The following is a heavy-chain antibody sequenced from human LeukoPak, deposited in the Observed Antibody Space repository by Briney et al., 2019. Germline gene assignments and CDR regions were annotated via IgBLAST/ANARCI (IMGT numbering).Heavy chain of an antibody. CDR1: GGSISSYY. CDR3: ARGGYHAYYLDY. Sequence: SETLSLTCTVSGGSISSYYWSWIRQPPGKGLEWIGRIYTSGSTNYNPSLKSRVTISVDTSKNQFSLKLSSVTAADTAVYYCARGGYHAYYLDYWGQGSLVTVSS. CDR2: IYTSGST. J-gene: IGHJ4*02. V-gene: IGHV4-4*08. D-gene: IGHD5-18*01.